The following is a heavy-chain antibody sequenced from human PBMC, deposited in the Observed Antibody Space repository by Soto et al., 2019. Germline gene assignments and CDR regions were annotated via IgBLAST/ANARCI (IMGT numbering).Heavy chain of an antibody. CDR3: ASPLSTSNYALDG. J-gene: IGHJ6*02. CDR2: IYYTRTT. D-gene: IGHD1-7*01. CDR1: GGSIGSSSYY. V-gene: IGHV4-39*01. Sequence: LTCTVSGGSIGSSSYYWGWIRQPPGKGLEWIGSIYYTRTTHYNPSLKSRVTISVDSSKNQFSLNLSSVTAADTAVYYCASPLSTSNYALDGWGQGTTVTVSS.